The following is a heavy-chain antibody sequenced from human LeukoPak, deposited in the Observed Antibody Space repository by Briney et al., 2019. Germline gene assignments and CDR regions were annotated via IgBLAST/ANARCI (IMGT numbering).Heavy chain of an antibody. CDR3: ARLADSTSWYNWLDP. V-gene: IGHV3-48*01. CDR1: GFTFSSYS. D-gene: IGHD2-2*01. Sequence: GGSLRLSCAASGFTFSSYSMNWVRQAPGKGLEWVSYISSSSSTIYYADSVKGRFTISRDNSKNTLYLQMNSLRAEDTAVYYCARLADSTSWYNWLDPWGQGTLVTVSP. J-gene: IGHJ5*02. CDR2: ISSSSSTI.